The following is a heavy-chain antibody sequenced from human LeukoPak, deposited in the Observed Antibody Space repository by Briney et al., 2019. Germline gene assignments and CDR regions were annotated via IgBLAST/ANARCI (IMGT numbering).Heavy chain of an antibody. J-gene: IGHJ5*02. D-gene: IGHD3-22*01. CDR3: ARGRGFHYYDSSGYYVRSRQNNWFDP. Sequence: PSQTLSLTCAVSGGSISSGGYSWSWIRQPPGKGLEWIGYIYHSGSTYYNPSLKSRVTISVDRSKNQFSLKLSSVTAADTAVYYCARGRGFHYYDSSGYYVRSRQNNWFDPWGQGTLVTVSS. V-gene: IGHV4-30-2*01. CDR1: GGSISSGGYS. CDR2: IYHSGST.